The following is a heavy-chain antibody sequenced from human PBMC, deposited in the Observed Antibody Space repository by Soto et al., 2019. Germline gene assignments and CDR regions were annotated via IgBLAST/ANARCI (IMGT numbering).Heavy chain of an antibody. CDR2: ISASGST. CDR3: VRGMRGYDQIFDY. CDR1: GVSMSSFY. V-gene: IGHV4-4*07. J-gene: IGHJ4*02. D-gene: IGHD1-1*01. Sequence: KPSETLSLTCSVSGVSMSSFYWIWIRQPAGKGLEWVGHISASGSTNYNPSLRSRLSMSVDTSKDKFSLQLKSVTAADTAVYYCVRGMRGYDQIFDYWGQGTQVTVSS.